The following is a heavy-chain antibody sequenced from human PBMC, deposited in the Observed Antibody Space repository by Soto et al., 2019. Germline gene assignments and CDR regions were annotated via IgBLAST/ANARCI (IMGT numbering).Heavy chain of an antibody. CDR2: VYYSGST. Sequence: SETLSLTCTASGDSINNNDYYWNWIRQTPGKGLEWIGYVYYSGSTYYIPSLKSRLSMSVDTSKNQFSLKLSSVTAADTAIYYCARMSYYYDKWYFDLWGRGTLVTVSS. D-gene: IGHD3-22*01. CDR3: ARMSYYYDKWYFDL. CDR1: GDSINNNDYY. V-gene: IGHV4-30-4*01. J-gene: IGHJ2*01.